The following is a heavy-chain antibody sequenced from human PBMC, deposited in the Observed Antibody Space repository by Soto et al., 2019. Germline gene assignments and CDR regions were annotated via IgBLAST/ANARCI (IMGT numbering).Heavy chain of an antibody. Sequence: PSETLSLTCAVQGQSFSDYYCSWIRQPPGKGLEWIGEINHSESTNYYPSFKSRVTISVDTSKNQFSLKLSSVTAADTAVYYCVRGRRYCSSTSCYPWFDPWGQGTLVPVS. CDR2: INHSEST. D-gene: IGHD2-2*01. CDR3: VRGRRYCSSTSCYPWFDP. J-gene: IGHJ5*02. V-gene: IGHV4-34*01. CDR1: GQSFSDYY.